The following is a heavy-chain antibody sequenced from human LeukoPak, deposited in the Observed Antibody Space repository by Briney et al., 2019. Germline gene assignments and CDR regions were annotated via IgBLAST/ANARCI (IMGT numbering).Heavy chain of an antibody. V-gene: IGHV3-7*01. CDR3: ARLYVDPMTTTSYYFDS. J-gene: IGHJ4*02. CDR1: GFTFSDYW. Sequence: GGSLRLSCEASGFTFSDYWMIWVRQAPGKGLEWGADIKGDESDRFYVDSVRGRFSISTANAKNSLYLHMNSLRVEDTALYYCARLYVDPMTTTSYYFDSWGQGTLVTVSS. CDR2: IKGDESDR. D-gene: IGHD4-17*01.